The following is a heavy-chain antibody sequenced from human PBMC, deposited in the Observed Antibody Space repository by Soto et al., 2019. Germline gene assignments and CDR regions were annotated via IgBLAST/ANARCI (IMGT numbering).Heavy chain of an antibody. CDR3: AIAPSSSYYYYGMDV. J-gene: IGHJ6*02. CDR2: ISYDGSNK. CDR1: GFTFSSYG. V-gene: IGHV3-30*03. Sequence: QVQLVESGGGVVQPGRSLRLSCAASGFTFSSYGMHWVRQAPGKGLEWVAVISYDGSNKYYADSVKGRFTISRDNSKNTLYLQMNSLRAEDTAVYYCAIAPSSSYYYYGMDVWGQGTTVTVSS.